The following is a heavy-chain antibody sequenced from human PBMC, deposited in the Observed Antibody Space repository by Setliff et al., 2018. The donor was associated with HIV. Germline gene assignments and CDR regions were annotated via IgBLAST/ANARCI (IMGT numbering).Heavy chain of an antibody. J-gene: IGHJ6*03. CDR3: ARDGYTNGYGYYYFYMDV. D-gene: IGHD5-18*01. Sequence: PSETLSLTCAVYGGSFSGYYWSWIRQPPGKGLEWIGFIYETGSTYYNPSLKSRVSISIDTSKNQFSLKLSSVTAADTAVYFCARDGYTNGYGYYYFYMDVWGKGTTVTVSS. V-gene: IGHV4-34*11. CDR2: IYETGST. CDR1: GGSFSGYY.